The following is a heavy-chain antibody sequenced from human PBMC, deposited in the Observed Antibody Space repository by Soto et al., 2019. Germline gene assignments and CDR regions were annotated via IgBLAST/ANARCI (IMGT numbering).Heavy chain of an antibody. CDR2: ISTYDGSS. CDR3: ARHYGRPAVPSQFDY. V-gene: IGHV1-18*01. Sequence: GASVKVSCKASGYTFTNYGLSWVRQAPGHGLEWMGWISTYDGSSNSPEKLQGRVTMTSDTSTSTAYMELANLRSDDTAVYYCARHYGRPAVPSQFDYWGQGTLVTVSS. D-gene: IGHD3-16*01. J-gene: IGHJ4*02. CDR1: GYTFTNYG.